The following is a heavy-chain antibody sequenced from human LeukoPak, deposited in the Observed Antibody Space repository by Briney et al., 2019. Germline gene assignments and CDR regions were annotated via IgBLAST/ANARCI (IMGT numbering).Heavy chain of an antibody. V-gene: IGHV3-23*01. CDR1: GFTFSSYA. J-gene: IGHJ6*03. CDR2: ISGSGGST. Sequence: GGSLRLSCAASGFTFSSYAMSWVRQAPGKGLEWVSAISGSGGSTYYADSVKGRFTISRDNSKNTLYLQMNSLRAEDTAVYYCAKHGAYCSSTSCYADGYYYYYMDVWGKGTTVTISS. D-gene: IGHD2-2*01. CDR3: AKHGAYCSSTSCYADGYYYYYMDV.